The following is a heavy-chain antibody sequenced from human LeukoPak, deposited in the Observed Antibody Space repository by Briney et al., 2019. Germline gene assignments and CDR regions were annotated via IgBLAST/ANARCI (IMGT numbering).Heavy chain of an antibody. CDR3: ARGGYDILTGYYPPRDN. D-gene: IGHD3-9*01. CDR1: GGSISSGSYY. V-gene: IGHV4-61*02. CDR2: IYTSGST. J-gene: IGHJ4*02. Sequence: PSQTLSLTCTVSGGSISSGSYYWSWIRQPAGKGLEWIGRIYTSGSTNYNPSLKSRVTISVDTSKNQFSLKLSSVTAADTAVYYCARGGYDILTGYYPPRDNWGQGTLVTVSS.